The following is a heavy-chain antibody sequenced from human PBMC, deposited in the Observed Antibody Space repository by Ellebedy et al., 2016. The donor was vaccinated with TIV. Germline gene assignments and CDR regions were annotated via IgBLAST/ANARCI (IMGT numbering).Heavy chain of an antibody. CDR2: IKQDGSEK. D-gene: IGHD3-10*01. CDR1: GFTFSSYW. Sequence: PGGSLRLSCAASGFTFSSYWMTWVRQTPGKGLEWVANIKQDGSEKYYVDSVKGRFTISRDNAKNSLYLQMNSLRAEDTAVYYCARLGHGSGSSDWFDPWGQGTLVTVSS. J-gene: IGHJ5*02. V-gene: IGHV3-7*02. CDR3: ARLGHGSGSSDWFDP.